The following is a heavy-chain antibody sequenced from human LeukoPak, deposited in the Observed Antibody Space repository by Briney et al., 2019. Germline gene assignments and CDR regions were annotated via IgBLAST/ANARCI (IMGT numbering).Heavy chain of an antibody. J-gene: IGHJ4*02. V-gene: IGHV3-74*01. CDR3: AKDADRTPQGWLFDY. CDR1: GFTFSNYW. Sequence: GGSLRLSCAASGFTFSNYWVHWVRQAPGKGLVWVSRIISDGSSTSYADSVKGRFTISRDNAKNTLYLQMNSLRAEDMALYYCAKDADRTPQGWLFDYWGQGTLVTVSS. D-gene: IGHD5-12*01. CDR2: IISDGSST.